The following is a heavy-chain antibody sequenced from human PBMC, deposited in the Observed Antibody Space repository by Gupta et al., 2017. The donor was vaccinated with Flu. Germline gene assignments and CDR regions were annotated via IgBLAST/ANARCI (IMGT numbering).Heavy chain of an antibody. CDR1: GYTFNTYY. CDR2: IDPSGGGT. V-gene: IGHV1-46*02. D-gene: IGHD1-14*01. J-gene: IGHJ4*02. CDR3: ARDLARRGDF. Sequence: QVQLVQSGAEVVKPGASVKVSCQASGYTFNTYYIHWVRRAPGQGFEWMGVIDPSGGGTTYAQKFQGRVTMTKDTSIRTVYMEVSGLTSEDTAVYYWARDLARRGDFWGQGTLVAVSS.